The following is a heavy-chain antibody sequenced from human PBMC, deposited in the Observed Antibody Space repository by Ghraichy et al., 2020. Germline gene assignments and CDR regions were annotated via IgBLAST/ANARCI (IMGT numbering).Heavy chain of an antibody. CDR1: GFTFSDRH. V-gene: IGHV3-72*01. D-gene: IGHD3-22*01. Sequence: GGSLRLSCAASGFTFSDRHMDWVRQAPGKGLEWVGRIRKKINSYTTEYAASVKGRFTISRDDPNNSLYLQMNSLKTEDTAVYYCVRDESSGYYDYWGQGTLVTVSS. CDR2: IRKKINSYTT. CDR3: VRDESSGYYDY. J-gene: IGHJ4*02.